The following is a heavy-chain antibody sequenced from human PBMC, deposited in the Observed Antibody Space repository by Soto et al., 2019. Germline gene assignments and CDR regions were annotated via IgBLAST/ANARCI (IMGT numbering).Heavy chain of an antibody. CDR3: AKGRSRYSDYDLDY. J-gene: IGHJ4*02. D-gene: IGHD5-12*01. V-gene: IGHV3-33*06. CDR1: GFTFNSYG. Sequence: ESGGGVVPPGRSLRLSCAASGFTFNSYGMHWVRQAPGKGLEWVALIWYDGRNTYYADSVKGRFTVSRDNSKNTLSLQMTSLRAEDTAVYYCAKGRSRYSDYDLDYWGQGTLVTVSS. CDR2: IWYDGRNT.